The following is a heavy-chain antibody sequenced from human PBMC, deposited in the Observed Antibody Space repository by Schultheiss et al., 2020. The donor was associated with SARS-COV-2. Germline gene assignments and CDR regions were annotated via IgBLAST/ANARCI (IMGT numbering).Heavy chain of an antibody. D-gene: IGHD2-15*01. J-gene: IGHJ6*02. CDR3: ARGSGYDHYYGMDV. CDR1: GYTFTSYD. Sequence: GESLKISCKASGYTFTSYDINWVRQATGQGLEWMGWINPNSGGTNYAQKFQGRVTMTRDTSISTAYMELSRLRSDDTAVYYCARGSGYDHYYGMDVWGQGTTVTVSS. CDR2: INPNSGGT. V-gene: IGHV1-2*02.